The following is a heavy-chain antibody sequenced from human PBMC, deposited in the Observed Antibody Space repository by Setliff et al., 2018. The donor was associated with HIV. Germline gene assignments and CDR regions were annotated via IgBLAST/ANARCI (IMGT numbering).Heavy chain of an antibody. V-gene: IGHV4-34*01. CDR3: ARGQFVSPGRPRHYMDV. D-gene: IGHD6-6*01. CDR2: ISHTGTA. J-gene: IGHJ6*03. CDR1: GGPFNVHK. Sequence: NPSETLSLTCNVYGGPFNVHKWNWVRQTPGKGLEWIGDISHTGTATYKPSLGSRVTISVDAAKKRFSLDIRSLTAADTAVYFCARGQFVSPGRPRHYMDVWGKGTSVTVSS.